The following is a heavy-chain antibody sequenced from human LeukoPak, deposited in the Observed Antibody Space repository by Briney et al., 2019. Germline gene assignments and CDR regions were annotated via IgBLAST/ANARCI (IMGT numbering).Heavy chain of an antibody. CDR2: IYTSGST. Sequence: PSETLSLTCTVSGGSISSYYWSWIRQSAGKGLEWIGRIYTSGSTNYNPSLKSRVTMSVDTSKNQFSLKLSSVTAADTAVYYCARNGGSGTYYDGSFDYWGQGTLVTVSA. CDR1: GGSISSYY. J-gene: IGHJ4*02. D-gene: IGHD1-26*01. V-gene: IGHV4-4*07. CDR3: ARNGGSGTYYDGSFDY.